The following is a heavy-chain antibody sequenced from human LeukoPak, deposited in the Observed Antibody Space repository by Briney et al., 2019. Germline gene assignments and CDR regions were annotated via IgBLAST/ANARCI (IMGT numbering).Heavy chain of an antibody. CDR2: ISAYNGNT. CDR3: ARDSYYDFWSGYYRDYYYMDV. J-gene: IGHJ6*03. Sequence: GASVKVSCKASGCTFTSYGISWVRQAPGQGLGWMGWISAYNGNTNYAQKLQGRVTMTTDTSTSTAYMELRSLRSDDTAVYYCARDSYYDFWSGYYRDYYYMDVWGKGTTVTVSS. CDR1: GCTFTSYG. V-gene: IGHV1-18*01. D-gene: IGHD3-3*01.